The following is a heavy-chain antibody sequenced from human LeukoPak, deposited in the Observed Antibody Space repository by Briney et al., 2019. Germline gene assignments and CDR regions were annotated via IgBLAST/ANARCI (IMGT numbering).Heavy chain of an antibody. CDR1: GFTFSSYS. D-gene: IGHD6-13*01. V-gene: IGHV3-48*04. CDR2: ISSSSSTI. CDR3: AREGDIAALDY. Sequence: PGGSLRLPCAASGFTFSSYSMNWVRQAPGKGLEWVSYISSSSSTIYYADSVKGRFTISRDNAKNSLYLQMNSLRAEDTAVYYCAREGDIAALDYWGQGTLVTVSS. J-gene: IGHJ4*02.